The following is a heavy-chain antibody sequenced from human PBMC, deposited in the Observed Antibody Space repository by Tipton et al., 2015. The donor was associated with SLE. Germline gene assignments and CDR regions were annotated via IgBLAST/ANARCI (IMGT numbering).Heavy chain of an antibody. J-gene: IGHJ6*03. CDR3: ARVRELHHYYYYYYMDV. CDR1: GFTFADYT. Sequence: SLRLSCTASGFTFADYTMSWVRQAPGKGLEWVGFIGTKAYGGATGYAASVKGRFTVSRDDSKSIAYLQMNSLRAEDTAVYYCARVRELHHYYYYYYMDVWGKGTTVTVSS. CDR2: IGTKAYGGAT. V-gene: IGHV3-49*04. D-gene: IGHD1-26*01.